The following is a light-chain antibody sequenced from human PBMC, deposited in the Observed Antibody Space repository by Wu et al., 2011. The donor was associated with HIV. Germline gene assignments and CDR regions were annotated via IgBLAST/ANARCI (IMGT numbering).Light chain of an antibody. J-gene: IGKJ1*01. CDR1: QSVSNN. Sequence: RATLSCRASQSVSNNLAWYQQIPGQPPRLLIYGASTRATGVPARFSGSGSGTEFTLTINGLQPDDFATYSCQQYYTRWTFGQGTKVE. CDR3: QQYYTRWT. CDR2: GAS. V-gene: IGKV3-15*01.